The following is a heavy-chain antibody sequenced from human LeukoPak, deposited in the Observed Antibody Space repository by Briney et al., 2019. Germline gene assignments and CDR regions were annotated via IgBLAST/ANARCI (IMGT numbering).Heavy chain of an antibody. CDR2: IKQDGSEK. D-gene: IGHD3-22*01. V-gene: IGHV3-7*01. CDR3: ARGPADSSGYYWDYYYYMDV. Sequence: PGGSLRLSCAASGFTFSSYWMSWVRQAPGKGLEWVANIKQDGSEKYYVDSVKGRFTISRDNAKNSLYLQMNSLRAEDTAVYYCARGPADSSGYYWDYYYYMDVWGKGTTVTVSS. CDR1: GFTFSSYW. J-gene: IGHJ6*03.